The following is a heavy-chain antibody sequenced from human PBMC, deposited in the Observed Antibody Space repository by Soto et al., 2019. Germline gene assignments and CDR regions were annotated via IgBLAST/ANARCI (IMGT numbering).Heavy chain of an antibody. D-gene: IGHD6-13*01. CDR2: INPNSGGT. CDR3: ARDWSLGYSSSWYPDY. J-gene: IGHJ4*02. Sequence: ASVKVSCKASGYTFTGYYMHWVRQAPGQGLEWMGWINPNSGGTNYAQKFQGRVTMTRDTSISTAYMELSRLGSDDTAVYYCARDWSLGYSSSWYPDYWGQGTLVTVSS. V-gene: IGHV1-2*02. CDR1: GYTFTGYY.